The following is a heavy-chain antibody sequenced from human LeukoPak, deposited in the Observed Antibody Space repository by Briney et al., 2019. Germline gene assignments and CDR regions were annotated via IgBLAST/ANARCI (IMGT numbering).Heavy chain of an antibody. Sequence: ASVKVSCKVSGYTLTELSMHWVRQAPGKGLEWMGGFDPEDGETIYAQKFQGRVTMTEDTSTDTAYMELSSLRSEDTAVYYCARDRYYGSGSYYNYYYGMDVWGQGTTVTVSS. V-gene: IGHV1-24*01. CDR2: FDPEDGET. J-gene: IGHJ6*02. CDR3: ARDRYYGSGSYYNYYYGMDV. D-gene: IGHD3-10*01. CDR1: GYTLTELS.